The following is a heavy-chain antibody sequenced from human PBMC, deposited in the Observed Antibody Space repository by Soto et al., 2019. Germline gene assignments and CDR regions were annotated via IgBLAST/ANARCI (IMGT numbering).Heavy chain of an antibody. Sequence: KPSETLSLTCTVSGGSISSGGYYWSWIRQHPGKGLEWIGYIYYSGSTYYNPSLKSRVTISVDTSKNQFSLKLSSVTAADTAVYYCARMGWAVVVVPDAFAIWGQGTMVTVSS. CDR1: GGSISSGGYY. J-gene: IGHJ3*02. CDR3: ARMGWAVVVVPDAFAI. CDR2: IYYSGST. V-gene: IGHV4-31*03. D-gene: IGHD2-2*01.